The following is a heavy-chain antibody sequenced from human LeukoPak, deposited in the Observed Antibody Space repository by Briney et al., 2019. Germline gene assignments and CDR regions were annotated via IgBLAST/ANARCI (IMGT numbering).Heavy chain of an antibody. CDR1: GDSISSSNCY. CDR3: ARAVGSFDWLPLFDY. V-gene: IGHV4-39*07. D-gene: IGHD3-9*01. CDR2: IYHSGIT. Sequence: SETLFLTCTVSGDSISSSNCYWGWIRQPPGKGLEWIGNIYHSGITYYTPSLKSRVTISVDTSKNQFYLKLSSVTAADTAVYYCARAVGSFDWLPLFDYWGQGTLVTVSS. J-gene: IGHJ4*02.